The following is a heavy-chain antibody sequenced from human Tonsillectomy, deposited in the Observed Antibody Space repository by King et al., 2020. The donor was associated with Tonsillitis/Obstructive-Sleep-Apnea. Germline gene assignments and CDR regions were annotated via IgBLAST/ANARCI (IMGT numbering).Heavy chain of an antibody. D-gene: IGHD1-26*01. CDR3: VDAGLVPGAFDI. J-gene: IGHJ3*02. CDR2: ISGSDGTT. V-gene: IGHV3-23*04. Sequence: VQLVESGGGLVQPGGSLRLSCAASSFTFNSYAMSWVRQAPGKGLEWVSGISGSDGTTYYADSVKGRFTISRDNSEDTLYLQMNSLRVEDTAVYYCVDAGLVPGAFDIWGQGTMVTVSS. CDR1: SFTFNSYA.